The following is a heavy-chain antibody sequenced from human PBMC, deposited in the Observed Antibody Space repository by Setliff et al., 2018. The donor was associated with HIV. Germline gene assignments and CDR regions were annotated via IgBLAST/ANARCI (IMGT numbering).Heavy chain of an antibody. D-gene: IGHD3-3*01. CDR3: ARAFWSGYPFNMDV. CDR1: GGSINSYY. CDR2: IYYSGST. Sequence: PSETLSLTCSVSGGSINSYYWSWIRQPPGKGLEWVGYIYYSGSTKYNPSLESRVTISLDTSKNQLSLKLRSVTAADTAVYYCARAFWSGYPFNMDVWGKGTTVTVS. J-gene: IGHJ6*03. V-gene: IGHV4-59*01.